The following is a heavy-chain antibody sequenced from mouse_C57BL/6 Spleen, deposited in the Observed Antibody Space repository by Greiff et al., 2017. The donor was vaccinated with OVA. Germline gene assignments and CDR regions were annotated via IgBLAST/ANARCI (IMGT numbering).Heavy chain of an antibody. Sequence: EVQLQQSGPELVKPGASVKISCKASGYSFTGYYMNWVKQSPEKSLEWIGEINPSTGGTTYNQKFKAKATLTVDKSSSTAYIQLKSLTSEDSAVYYCARRLGLYYFDYWGQGTTLTVSS. V-gene: IGHV1-42*01. J-gene: IGHJ2*01. CDR2: INPSTGGT. D-gene: IGHD6-2*01. CDR3: ARRLGLYYFDY. CDR1: GYSFTGYY.